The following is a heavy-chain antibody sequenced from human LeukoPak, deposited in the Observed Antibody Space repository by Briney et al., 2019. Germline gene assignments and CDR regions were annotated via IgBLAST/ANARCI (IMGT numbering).Heavy chain of an antibody. CDR3: ASFETRGTGDFDY. CDR1: GFNFNSHS. CDR2: ISSDSQYI. J-gene: IGHJ4*02. D-gene: IGHD2-8*02. Sequence: GGSLRLSCAASGFNFNSHSMNWVRQSPEKGLEWVSSISSDSQYIFYRDSVKGRFTISRDDAENSVYLQMNSLRVEDTAVYYCASFETRGTGDFDYWGQGTLVTVFS. V-gene: IGHV3-21*01.